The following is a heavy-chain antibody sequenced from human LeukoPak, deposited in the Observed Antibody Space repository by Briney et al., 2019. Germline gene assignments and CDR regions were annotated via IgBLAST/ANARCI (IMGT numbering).Heavy chain of an antibody. D-gene: IGHD6-13*01. CDR2: IIPIFGTA. Sequence: ASVKVSCKASGGTFSSYAISWVRQAPGQGLEWMGGIIPIFGTANYAQKFQGRVTITADESTSTAYMELSSLRSEDTAVYYCARVATIAGLPSPFDYWGQGTLVTVSS. V-gene: IGHV1-69*13. CDR1: GGTFSSYA. J-gene: IGHJ4*02. CDR3: ARVATIAGLPSPFDY.